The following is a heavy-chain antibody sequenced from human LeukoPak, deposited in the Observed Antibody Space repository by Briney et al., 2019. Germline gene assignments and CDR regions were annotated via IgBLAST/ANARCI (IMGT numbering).Heavy chain of an antibody. CDR1: GFTFSSYV. CDR2: ISSGSTYI. CDR3: ARSDPQYYYDSSGYSYPLEFFQH. J-gene: IGHJ1*01. V-gene: IGHV3-21*01. Sequence: GGSLRLSCAASGFTFSSYVMNWVRQAPGKGLEWVSSISSGSTYIYYADSVKGRFTISRDNAKNSLYLQMNSLRGEDTAVYYCARSDPQYYYDSSGYSYPLEFFQHWGQGTLVTVSS. D-gene: IGHD3-22*01.